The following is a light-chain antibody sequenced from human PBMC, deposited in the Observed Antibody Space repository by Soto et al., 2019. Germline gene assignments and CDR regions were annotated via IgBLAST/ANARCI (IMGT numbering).Light chain of an antibody. CDR3: QTWRTGIRV. CDR1: RGHSSYA. Sequence: QSVLTQSPSASASLGASVKLTCTLSRGHSSYAIAWHQQQPEKGPRYLMKLNSDGSHSKGDGIPDRFSGYSSGAERYLTISSLQSEDEADYCCQTWRTGIRVFGGGTKLTVL. J-gene: IGLJ3*02. V-gene: IGLV4-69*01. CDR2: LNSDGSH.